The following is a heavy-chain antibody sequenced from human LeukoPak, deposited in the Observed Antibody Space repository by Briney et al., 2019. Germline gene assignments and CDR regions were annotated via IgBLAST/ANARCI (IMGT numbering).Heavy chain of an antibody. CDR2: IYSSGST. CDR1: GGSFSGFY. D-gene: IGHD3-16*01. J-gene: IGHJ5*02. V-gene: IGHV4-4*09. Sequence: SETLSLTCTVSGGSFSGFYWSWIRQPPGKGLECIGYIYSSGSTNYNPSLKSRVTMSVDTSKNQFSLKLSSVTAADTAVYYCARLGAGADDSERSPYRWFDAWGQGTLVTVSS. CDR3: ARLGAGADDSERSPYRWFDA.